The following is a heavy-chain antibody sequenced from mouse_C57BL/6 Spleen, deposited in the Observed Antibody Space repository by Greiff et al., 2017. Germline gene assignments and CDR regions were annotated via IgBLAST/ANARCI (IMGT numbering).Heavy chain of an antibody. D-gene: IGHD2-3*01. CDR3: ARAFDGYYPF. CDR1: GYTFTSYT. Sequence: QVQLQQSGAELARPGASVKMSCKASGYTFTSYTMHWVKQRPGQGLEWIGYINPSSGYTKYNQKFKDKATLTADKSSSAAYMQLSSLTSEDSAVYYCARAFDGYYPFGGQGTTLTVSS. J-gene: IGHJ2*01. CDR2: INPSSGYT. V-gene: IGHV1-4*01.